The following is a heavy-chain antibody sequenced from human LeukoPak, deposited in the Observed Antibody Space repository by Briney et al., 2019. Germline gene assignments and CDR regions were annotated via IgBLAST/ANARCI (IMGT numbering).Heavy chain of an antibody. CDR2: IFSDGYTK. V-gene: IGHV3-33*01. CDR3: ARASGPFDF. D-gene: IGHD3-10*01. J-gene: IGHJ4*02. Sequence: GGSLRLSCAASGFIFSTYGMHWVRQAPGKGLGWVAVIFSDGYTKYYAGSVKDRFTISRDDSKNTLYLHMNSLIPGDTGVYCFARASGPFDFWGQGTLLTVSS. CDR1: GFIFSTYG.